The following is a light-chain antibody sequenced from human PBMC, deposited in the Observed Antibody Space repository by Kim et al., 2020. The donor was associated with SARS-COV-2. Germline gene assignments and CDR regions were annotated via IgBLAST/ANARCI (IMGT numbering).Light chain of an antibody. Sequence: QSALTQSASVSGSPGQSTTISCTGTKNDVGTYNLVSWYQQHPGKAPRLLIYEVNKRPSGVSDRFSGSKSGNTASLTISGLQAEDESDYYCSSYAGYGLGIFGGGTKVTV. CDR1: KNDVGTYNL. J-gene: IGLJ2*01. CDR3: SSYAGYGLGI. CDR2: EVN. V-gene: IGLV2-23*02.